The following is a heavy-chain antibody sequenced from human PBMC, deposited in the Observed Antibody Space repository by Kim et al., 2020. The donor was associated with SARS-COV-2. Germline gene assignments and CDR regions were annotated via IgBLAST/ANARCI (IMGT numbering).Heavy chain of an antibody. J-gene: IGHJ4*02. CDR2: IYYSGST. CDR3: ARDRNDFWSGYQD. CDR1: GGSISSYY. D-gene: IGHD3-3*01. Sequence: SETLSLTCTVSGGSISSYYWSWIRQPPGKGLEWIGYIYYSGSTNYNPSLKSRVTISVDTSKNQFSLKLSSVTAADTAVYYCARDRNDFWSGYQDWGQGTL. V-gene: IGHV4-59*13.